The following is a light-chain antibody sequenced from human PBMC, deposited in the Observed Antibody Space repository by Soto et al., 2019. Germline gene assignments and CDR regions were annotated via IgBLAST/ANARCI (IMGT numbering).Light chain of an antibody. CDR2: SNY. V-gene: IGLV1-44*01. J-gene: IGLJ1*01. Sequence: LTQPPSASGTPGQRVTISCSGSSSNIESNTVTWYQQLPGTAPKLVIYSNYDRPSGVPDRFSGSTSGTSASLVIRGLQSEDEADYYCAAWDDILNGYVFGGGTKRTVL. CDR1: SSNIESNT. CDR3: AAWDDILNGYV.